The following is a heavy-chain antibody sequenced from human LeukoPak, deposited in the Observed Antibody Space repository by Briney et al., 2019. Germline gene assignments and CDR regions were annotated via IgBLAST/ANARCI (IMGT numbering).Heavy chain of an antibody. CDR1: GFTFSSYA. CDR3: ARGRRIAVAGTTFLSSDD. V-gene: IGHV3-30-3*01. D-gene: IGHD6-19*01. CDR2: ISYDGSNK. J-gene: IGHJ4*02. Sequence: PGGSLRLSCAASGFTFSSYAMPWVRQAPGKGLEWVAVISYDGSNKYYADSVKGRFTISRDNSKNTLYLQMNSLRAEDTAVYYCARGRRIAVAGTTFLSSDDWGQGTLVTVSS.